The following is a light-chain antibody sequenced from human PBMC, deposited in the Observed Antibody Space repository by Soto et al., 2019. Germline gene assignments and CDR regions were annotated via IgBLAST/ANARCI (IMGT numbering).Light chain of an antibody. CDR3: QQYNTYSRT. Sequence: IQLTQYPSSLSASVGDRVTITCRASQSISTWLTWYQLKPGKAPKLLIYDASTLESGVPSRFSGSGSGTEFTLTIDSLQPDDFATYYCQQYNTYSRTSGQGTKVDIK. CDR2: DAS. J-gene: IGKJ1*01. V-gene: IGKV1-5*01. CDR1: QSISTW.